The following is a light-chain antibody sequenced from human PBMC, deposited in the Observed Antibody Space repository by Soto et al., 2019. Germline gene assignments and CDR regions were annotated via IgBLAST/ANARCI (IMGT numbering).Light chain of an antibody. J-gene: IGLJ1*01. CDR2: EVS. CDR3: SCSSGSNNYV. Sequence: QSALTQPPSASGSPGQSVTISCTGTSSDVGGYNYVSWYQQHPGKAPKLMMYEVSKRPSGVPDRFSGSKSGNTASLTVSGLQDEDEDDYYCSCSSGSNNYVFGTGTKLTVL. V-gene: IGLV2-8*01. CDR1: SSDVGGYNY.